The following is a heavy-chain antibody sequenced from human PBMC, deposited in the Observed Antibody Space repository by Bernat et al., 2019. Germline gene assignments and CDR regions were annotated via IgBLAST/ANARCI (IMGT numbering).Heavy chain of an antibody. CDR1: AGSISSNNYF. V-gene: IGHV4-39*07. CDR3: ARVEEGNFDL. J-gene: IGHJ2*01. CDR2: VYSSGST. Sequence: QLQLQESGPGLVKPSETLSLTCTVSAGSISSNNYFWGWIREPPGKGLEWIGSVYSSGSTNYNPSLKSRVTISVDTSKNQFSLKLSSVTAADTAVYYCARVEEGNFDLWGRGTLVTVSS. D-gene: IGHD3-3*01.